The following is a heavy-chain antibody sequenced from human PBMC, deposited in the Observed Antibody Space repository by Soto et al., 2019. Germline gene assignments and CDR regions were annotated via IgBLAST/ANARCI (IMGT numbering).Heavy chain of an antibody. CDR3: ARGLYCGGDCYSWFDP. J-gene: IGHJ5*02. CDR2: IYYSGST. CDR1: GGSISSYY. Sequence: SETLSLTCTVSGGSISSYYWSWIRQPPGKGLEWVGNIYYSGSTNYNPSLKSRVTISVDTSKNQFSLKLSSVTAADTAVYYCARGLYCGGDCYSWFDPWGQGTLVTVS. V-gene: IGHV4-59*01. D-gene: IGHD2-21*02.